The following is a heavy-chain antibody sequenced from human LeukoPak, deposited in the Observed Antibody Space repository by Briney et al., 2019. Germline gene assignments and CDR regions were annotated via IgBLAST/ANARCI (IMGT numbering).Heavy chain of an antibody. CDR2: INHSGST. CDR3: ARDGISCSGGSCSGDLDY. V-gene: IGHV4-34*01. CDR1: GGSFSGYY. J-gene: IGHJ4*02. D-gene: IGHD2-15*01. Sequence: SETLSLTCAVYGGSFSGYYWSWIRQPPGKGLEWIGEINHSGSTNYNPSLKSRVTISVDTSKNQFSLKLSSVTAADTAVYYCARDGISCSGGSCSGDLDYWGQGTLVTVSS.